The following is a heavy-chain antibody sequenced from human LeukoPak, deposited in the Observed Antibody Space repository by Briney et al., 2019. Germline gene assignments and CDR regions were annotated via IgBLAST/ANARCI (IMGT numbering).Heavy chain of an antibody. CDR3: ARESCSGGSCYFDY. CDR1: GFTVSSIY. J-gene: IGHJ4*02. CDR2: IYSGGST. Sequence: GGSLRLSCAASGFTVSSIYMSWVRQAPGKGLEWVSVIYSGGSTYYADSVKGRFTISRDNSKNTLYLQMNSLRAEDTAVYYCARESCSGGSCYFDYWGQGTLVPVSS. V-gene: IGHV3-66*02. D-gene: IGHD2-15*01.